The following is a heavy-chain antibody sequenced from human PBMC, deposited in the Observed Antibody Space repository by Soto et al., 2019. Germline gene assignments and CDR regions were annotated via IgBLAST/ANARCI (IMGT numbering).Heavy chain of an antibody. J-gene: IGHJ4*02. Sequence: PXVSLRRSGSASGFIFSESTIYWVRQVPGKGLEAISAVSTSGRSTYYADSVKDRFTISRDNSKNTLFLQMGSLRPEDTAIYYYVKQAPGLDGVAFDYWGQGTQVTVSS. D-gene: IGHD2-15*01. V-gene: IGHV3-64D*06. CDR1: GFIFSEST. CDR3: VKQAPGLDGVAFDY. CDR2: VSTSGRST.